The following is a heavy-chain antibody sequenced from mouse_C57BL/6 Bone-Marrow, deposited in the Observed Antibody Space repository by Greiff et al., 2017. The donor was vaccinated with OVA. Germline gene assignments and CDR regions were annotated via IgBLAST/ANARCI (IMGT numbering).Heavy chain of an antibody. V-gene: IGHV1-55*01. CDR1: GYTFTSYW. D-gene: IGHD1-1*01. Sequence: QVQLQQPGAELVKPGASVKMSCKASGYTFTSYWITWVKQRPGQGLEWIGDIYPGSGSTNYNEKFKSKATLTVDTSSSTAYMQLSSLPSADSAVYYCARHPYYYGSRYEDWGQGTTLTVAS. CDR2: IYPGSGST. CDR3: ARHPYYYGSRYED. J-gene: IGHJ2*01.